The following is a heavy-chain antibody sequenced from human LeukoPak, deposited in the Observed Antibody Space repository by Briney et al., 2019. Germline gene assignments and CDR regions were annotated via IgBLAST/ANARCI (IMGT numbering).Heavy chain of an antibody. V-gene: IGHV3-7*01. D-gene: IGHD5-18*01. CDR3: ARDRGYNAFDI. J-gene: IGHJ3*02. CDR1: GFTFSNSW. Sequence: GSLRLSCAASGFTFSNSWMSWVRQVPGKGLEWVAFIKQDGSEKDYVDSVKGRFTISRDNAKNSLYLQMNSLRADDTAEYYCARDRGYNAFDIWGQGTMVTVSS. CDR2: IKQDGSEK.